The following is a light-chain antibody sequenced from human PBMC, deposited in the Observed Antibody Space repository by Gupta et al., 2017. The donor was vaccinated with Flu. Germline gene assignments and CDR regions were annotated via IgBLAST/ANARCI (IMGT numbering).Light chain of an antibody. CDR2: SAS. J-gene: IGKJ1*01. CDR3: LQDATSWT. CDR1: QSVSSSL. Sequence: EIVLTQSPGTLSLSPGEGATLSCRASQSVSSSLLAWYQQKPGQSPRLLIYSASIRATGIPDRFSGSGSGTDFTLTISRLEPEDFALYCCLQDATSWTFGQGTKVEIK. V-gene: IGKV3-20*01.